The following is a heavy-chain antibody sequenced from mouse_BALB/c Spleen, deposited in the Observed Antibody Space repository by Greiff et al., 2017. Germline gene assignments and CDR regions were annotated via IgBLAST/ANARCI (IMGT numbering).Heavy chain of an antibody. D-gene: IGHD2-14*01. CDR2: ISSGGGST. J-gene: IGHJ2*01. CDR1: GFAFSSYD. V-gene: IGHV5-12-1*01. Sequence: EVMLVESGGGLVKPGGSLKLSCAASGFAFSSYDMSWVRQTPEKRLEWVAYISSGGGSTYYPDTVKGRFTISRDNAKNTLYLQMSSLKSEDTAMYSCASHPIYRSPFASGGRATPLTSSS. CDR3: ASHPIYRSPFAS.